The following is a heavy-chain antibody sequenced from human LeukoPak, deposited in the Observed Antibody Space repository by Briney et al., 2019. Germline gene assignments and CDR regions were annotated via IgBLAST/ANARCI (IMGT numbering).Heavy chain of an antibody. CDR3: ALLVSTTGRHYFDY. V-gene: IGHV3-23*01. D-gene: IGHD1-1*01. Sequence: GGSLRLSCAASGFTFSSYAMSWVRQAPGQGLEWVSALSGSGGSTYYADSVKGRFTISRDNSKNTVYLQMNSLRAEATAVFYCALLVSTTGRHYFDYWGQGTLVTVSS. CDR1: GFTFSSYA. J-gene: IGHJ4*02. CDR2: LSGSGGST.